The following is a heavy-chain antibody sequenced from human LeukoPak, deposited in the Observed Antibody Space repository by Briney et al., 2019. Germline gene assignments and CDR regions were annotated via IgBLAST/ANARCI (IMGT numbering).Heavy chain of an antibody. J-gene: IGHJ4*02. Sequence: ASVKVSCKASGYTFTSYYMHWVRQAPGQGLEWMGIISPSGGSTSYAQKFQGRVTMTRDTSTSTVYMELSSLRSEDTAVYYCARERAGQTYYDFWSGYYPEFGFWGQGTLVTVSS. CDR3: ARERAGQTYYDFWSGYYPEFGF. CDR1: GYTFTSYY. CDR2: ISPSGGST. D-gene: IGHD3-3*01. V-gene: IGHV1-46*01.